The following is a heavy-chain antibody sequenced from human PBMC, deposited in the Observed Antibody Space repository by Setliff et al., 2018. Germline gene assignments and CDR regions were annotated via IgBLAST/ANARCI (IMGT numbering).Heavy chain of an antibody. Sequence: PSETLSLTCTVSGGSISSGSYYWSWIRRPAGKGLEWIGRIYTNGGTDYNPYLKSRVTISLDTSKNQFSLKLSSVTAADTAVYYCARANKKLDYYYYYYMDVWGTGTTVTVSS. CDR3: ARANKKLDYYYYYYMDV. CDR1: GGSISSGSYY. D-gene: IGHD1-1*01. V-gene: IGHV4-61*02. J-gene: IGHJ6*03. CDR2: IYTNGGT.